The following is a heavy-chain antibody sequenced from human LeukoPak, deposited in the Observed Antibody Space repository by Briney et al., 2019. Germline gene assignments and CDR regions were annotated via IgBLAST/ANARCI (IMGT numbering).Heavy chain of an antibody. CDR2: IYYSGST. CDR3: ARAVGSGSFQTYYYYMDV. J-gene: IGHJ6*03. V-gene: IGHV4-39*07. Sequence: SETLSLTCIVSGVSLSSSYYYWGWIRQPPGKGLEWIGSIYYSGSTYYNSSLKSRVTMSVDTSKNQFSLKLSSVTAADTAVYYCARAVGSGSFQTYYYYMDVWGKGTTVTISS. D-gene: IGHD3-10*01. CDR1: GVSLSSSYYY.